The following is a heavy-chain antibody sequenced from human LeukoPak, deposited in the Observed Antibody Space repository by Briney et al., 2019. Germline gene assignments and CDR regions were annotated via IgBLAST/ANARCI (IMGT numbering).Heavy chain of an antibody. D-gene: IGHD3-22*01. V-gene: IGHV4-34*01. J-gene: IGHJ4*02. Sequence: SETLSLTCAVYGGSFSGYYWSWIRQPPGKGLEWIGEINHSGSTNYNPSLRSRVTISVDTSKNQFSLKLSSVTAADTAVYYCARGCYYDSSGCLGYWGQGTLVTVSS. CDR1: GGSFSGYY. CDR3: ARGCYYDSSGCLGY. CDR2: INHSGST.